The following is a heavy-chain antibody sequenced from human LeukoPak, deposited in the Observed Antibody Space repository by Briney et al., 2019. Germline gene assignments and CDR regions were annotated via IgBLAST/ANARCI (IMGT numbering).Heavy chain of an antibody. CDR1: GFTFSSYE. D-gene: IGHD7-27*01. CDR2: ISSSGGII. CDR3: ARDLNWETY. J-gene: IGHJ4*02. V-gene: IGHV3-48*03. Sequence: GGSLRLSCAASGFTFSSYETNWVRQAPGKGLEWVSYISSSGGIIHYADSVKGRFTISRDSAKNSVYLQMNSLRTDDTAVYYCARDLNWETYWGQGTLVSVSS.